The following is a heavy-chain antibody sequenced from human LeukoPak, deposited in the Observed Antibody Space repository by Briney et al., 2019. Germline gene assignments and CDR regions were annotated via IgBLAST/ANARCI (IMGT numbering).Heavy chain of an antibody. CDR3: ARGYSTSSKGDFDY. CDR2: IYTSEIT. D-gene: IGHD6-6*01. J-gene: IGHJ4*02. Sequence: EPSETLSLTCAVSGGSISSGYYYWSWIRQPAGKGLEWIGRIYTSEITNYNPSLKSRVTMSGDTSKNQFSPKLSSVTAADTAVYYCARGYSTSSKGDFDYWGQGTLVTVSS. V-gene: IGHV4-61*02. CDR1: GGSISSGYYY.